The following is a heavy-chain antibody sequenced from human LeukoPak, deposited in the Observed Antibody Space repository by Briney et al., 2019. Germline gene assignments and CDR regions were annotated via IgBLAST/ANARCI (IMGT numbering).Heavy chain of an antibody. CDR3: AREGYCSSTSCVYGMDV. D-gene: IGHD2-2*01. V-gene: IGHV3-48*04. CDR1: GFTFSSYG. CDR2: ISSSGSTI. J-gene: IGHJ6*02. Sequence: QPGRSLRLSCAASGFTFSSYGMHWVRQAPGKGLEWVSYISSSGSTIYYADSVKGRFTISRDNAKNSLYLQMNSLRAEDTAVYYCAREGYCSSTSCVYGMDVWGQGTTVTVSS.